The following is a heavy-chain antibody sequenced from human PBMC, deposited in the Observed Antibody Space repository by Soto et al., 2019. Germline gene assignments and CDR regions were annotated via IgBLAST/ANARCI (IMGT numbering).Heavy chain of an antibody. J-gene: IGHJ4*02. Sequence: GASVKVSCKASGYTFTSYYMHWVRQAPGQGLEWMGWINPNSGGTNYAQKFQGRVTMTRDTSISTAYMELSRLRSDDTAVYYCARSSSSWSRGFDYWGQGTLVTVSS. CDR3: ARSSSSWSRGFDY. V-gene: IGHV1-2*02. CDR1: GYTFTSYY. D-gene: IGHD6-13*01. CDR2: INPNSGGT.